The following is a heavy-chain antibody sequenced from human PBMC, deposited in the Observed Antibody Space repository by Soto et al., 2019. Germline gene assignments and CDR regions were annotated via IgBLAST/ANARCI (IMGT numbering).Heavy chain of an antibody. J-gene: IGHJ6*02. D-gene: IGHD5-12*01. CDR2: IGTAGDP. Sequence: EVQLVESGGGLVQPGGSLRLSCAASGFTFSSYDMHWVRQATGKGLEWFSAIGTAGDPYYPGSVKGRFTISRENAKNSLYLQMNSLRAGDTAVYYCARGPLAVATGYYYYGMDVWGQGTTVTVSS. CDR3: ARGPLAVATGYYYYGMDV. CDR1: GFTFSSYD. V-gene: IGHV3-13*05.